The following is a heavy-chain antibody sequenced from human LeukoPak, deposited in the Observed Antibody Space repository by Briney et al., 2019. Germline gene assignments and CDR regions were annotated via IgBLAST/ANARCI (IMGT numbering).Heavy chain of an antibody. J-gene: IGHJ4*02. CDR2: ISAYNGNT. CDR1: GYTFTSYG. D-gene: IGHD3-16*02. V-gene: IGHV1-18*01. Sequence: ASVKVSCKASGYTFTSYGISWVRQAPGQGLEWMGWISAYNGNTNYAQKLQGRVTMTTDTSTSTAYMELRSLRSDDTAVYYCARSRGMYYDYVWGSYRYTWYFDYWGQGTLVTVSS. CDR3: ARSRGMYYDYVWGSYRYTWYFDY.